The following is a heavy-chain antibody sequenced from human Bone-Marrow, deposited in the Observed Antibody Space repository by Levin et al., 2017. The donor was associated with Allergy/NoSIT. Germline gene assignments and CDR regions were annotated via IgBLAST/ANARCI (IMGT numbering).Heavy chain of an antibody. CDR1: GYTFTGYY. V-gene: IGHV1-2*06. CDR2: INANSGVT. D-gene: IGHD2-15*01. CDR3: ARPYYCSGTSCYTFDY. Sequence: ASVKVSCKASGYTFTGYYMHWVRQAPGQGLEWMGRINANSGVTDYVQKFQGRVTMTRDTSISTAYMELSRLRSDDTAVYYCARPYYCSGTSCYTFDYWGQGTLVTVSS. J-gene: IGHJ4*02.